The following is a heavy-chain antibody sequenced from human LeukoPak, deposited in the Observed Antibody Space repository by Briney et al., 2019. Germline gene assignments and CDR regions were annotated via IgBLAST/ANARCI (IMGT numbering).Heavy chain of an antibody. CDR2: INPSRGSS. CDR3: ARDVSARGAGVVVPGLLPRENYFGFYMDV. D-gene: IGHD2-2*01. CDR1: GYIFTMYW. V-gene: IGHV1-46*01. Sequence: AASVKVSFTTSGYIFTMYWMHWVRQAPGQGLEWMGIINPSRGSSTYSQKFQGRVSMTGDETTNNVNVELGGVTSEDTGIYFCARDVSARGAGVVVPGLLPRENYFGFYMDVWGKGGTVIVSS. J-gene: IGHJ6*03.